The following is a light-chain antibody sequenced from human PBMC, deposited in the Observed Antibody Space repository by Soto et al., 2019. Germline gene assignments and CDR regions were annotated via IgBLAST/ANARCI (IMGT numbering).Light chain of an antibody. CDR3: QQYNNWPLA. CDR2: GAS. Sequence: EIVFTQSPATLSLSPGERATLSCRASHSVSSYLAWYQQKPGQAPRLLIYGASTRATGIPARFSGSGSGTEFTLTISSLQSEDFAVYYCQQYNNWPLAFGQGTRLEIK. J-gene: IGKJ5*01. CDR1: HSVSSY. V-gene: IGKV3-15*01.